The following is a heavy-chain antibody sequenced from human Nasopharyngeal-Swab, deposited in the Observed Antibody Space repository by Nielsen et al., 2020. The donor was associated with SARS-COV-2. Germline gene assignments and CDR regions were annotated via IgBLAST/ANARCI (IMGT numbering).Heavy chain of an antibody. D-gene: IGHD2-8*01. CDR3: ARGVLTSVSYYYYGMDG. J-gene: IGHJ6*02. V-gene: IGHV5-10-1*01. CDR2: IDPSDSYT. Sequence: ARQMPGKGLVWMGRIDPSDSYTNYSPSFQGHVTISADKSISTAYLQWSSLKASDTAMYYCARGVLTSVSYYYYGMDGWGQGTTVTVSS.